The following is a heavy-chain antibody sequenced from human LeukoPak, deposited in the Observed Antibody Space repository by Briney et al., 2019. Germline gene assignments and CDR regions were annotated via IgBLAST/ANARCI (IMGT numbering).Heavy chain of an antibody. D-gene: IGHD3-3*01. V-gene: IGHV4-61*02. CDR1: GGSISSGDYY. CDR2: IYTSGST. CDR3: ARDGYYDFWSGYNWFDP. J-gene: IGHJ5*02. Sequence: SQTLSLTCTVSGGSISSGDYYWSWIRQPAGKGLEWIGRIYTSGSTNYNPSLKSRVTMSVDTSKNQFSLKLSSVTAADTAVYYCARDGYYDFWSGYNWFDPWGQGTLVTVSS.